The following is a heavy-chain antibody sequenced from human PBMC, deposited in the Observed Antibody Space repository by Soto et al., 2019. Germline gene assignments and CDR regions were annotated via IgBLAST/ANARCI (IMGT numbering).Heavy chain of an antibody. V-gene: IGHV3-21*01. CDR2: ISSNSAYI. CDR3: TRDASRDSSARGSFDP. Sequence: GGSLRLSCAASGFTFRSFTMNWVRQAPGKGLEWVSTISSNSAYIYYTDALRGRFTISRDNAKNSLHLQMNSLRAEDTAVYYCTRDASRDSSARGSFDPWGPGTLVTVSS. CDR1: GFTFRSFT. J-gene: IGHJ5*02. D-gene: IGHD6-13*01.